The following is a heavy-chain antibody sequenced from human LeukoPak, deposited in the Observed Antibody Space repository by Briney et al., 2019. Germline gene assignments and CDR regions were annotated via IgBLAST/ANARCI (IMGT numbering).Heavy chain of an antibody. D-gene: IGHD6-13*01. CDR1: GFTFTSSA. J-gene: IGHJ3*02. CDR3: GTSSRLYSSLGI. Sequence: GASVKVSCKASGFTFTSSAMQWVRQAGGQGLEWIGWIVVGSGNTNYAQKYQERVTITRDMSTSTAYMELSSLRSEDTAVYGSGTSSRLYSSLGIWRQGKIVTVSS. V-gene: IGHV1-58*02. CDR2: IVVGSGNT.